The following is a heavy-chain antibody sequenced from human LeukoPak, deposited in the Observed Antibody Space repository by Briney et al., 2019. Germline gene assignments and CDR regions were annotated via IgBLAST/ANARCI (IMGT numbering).Heavy chain of an antibody. V-gene: IGHV4-59*08. CDR1: GGSISNYF. Sequence: RASGTLSLTCAVSGGSISNYFWSWIRQPPGKGLEWIGYTYSTGSTNYNPSLKSRVTISVDTSKNQFSLKLNSVTAADTAVYYCARHPGGNPAFRFDYWGQGTLVTVSS. D-gene: IGHD4-23*01. J-gene: IGHJ4*02. CDR3: ARHPGGNPAFRFDY. CDR2: TYSTGST.